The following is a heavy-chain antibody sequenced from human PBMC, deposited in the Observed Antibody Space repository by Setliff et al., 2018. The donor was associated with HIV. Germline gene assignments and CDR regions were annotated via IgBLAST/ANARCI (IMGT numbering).Heavy chain of an antibody. CDR3: ASAGAWQRNALDI. CDR1: GYSFTNHY. D-gene: IGHD5-12*01. Sequence: GASVKVSCKPSGYSFTNHYMHWVRQAPGQGLEWMGVINPTGGSTRNTQKFQGRVAMTRDTSTSTVYMELSSLRSEDTAVYYCASAGAWQRNALDIWGQGTMVTVS. CDR2: INPTGGST. V-gene: IGHV1-46*01. J-gene: IGHJ3*02.